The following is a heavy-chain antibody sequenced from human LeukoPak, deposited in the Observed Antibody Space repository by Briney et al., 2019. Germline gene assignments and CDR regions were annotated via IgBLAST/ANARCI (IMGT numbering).Heavy chain of an antibody. CDR1: GYTFTSYD. Sequence: ASVKVSCKASGYTFTSYDINWVRQATGQGLEWMGWMNPNSGNTGYAQKFQGRVTMTRNTSISTAYMELSRLRSDDTAVYYCARDLRIAARPFSCGFDPWGQGTLVTVSS. CDR2: MNPNSGNT. D-gene: IGHD6-6*01. V-gene: IGHV1-8*01. CDR3: ARDLRIAARPFSCGFDP. J-gene: IGHJ5*02.